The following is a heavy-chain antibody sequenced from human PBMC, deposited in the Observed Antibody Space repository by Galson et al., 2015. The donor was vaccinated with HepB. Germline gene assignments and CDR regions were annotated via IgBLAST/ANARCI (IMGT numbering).Heavy chain of an antibody. D-gene: IGHD1-14*01. CDR1: GFTFSSYG. J-gene: IGHJ4*02. CDR2: ISYDGSNK. Sequence: SLRLSCAASGFTFSSYGVHWVRQAPGKGLEWVAVISYDGSNKYYADSVKGRFTISRDNSKNTLYLQMNSLRAEDTAVYYCASDRGNRLDYWGQGTLVTVSS. CDR3: ASDRGNRLDY. V-gene: IGHV3-30*03.